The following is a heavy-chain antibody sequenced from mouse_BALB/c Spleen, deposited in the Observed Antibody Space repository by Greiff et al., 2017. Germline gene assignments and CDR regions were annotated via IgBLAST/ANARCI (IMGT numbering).Heavy chain of an antibody. D-gene: IGHD5-2*01. CDR1: GYTFTDYN. CDR3: ATNTGAY. V-gene: IGHV1-18*01. CDR2: INPNNGGT. Sequence: EVQLVESGPELVKPGASVKIPCKASGYTFTDYNMDWVKQSHGKSLEWIGDINPNNGGTIYNQKFKGKATLTVDKSSSTAYMELRSLTSEDTAVYYCATNTGAYWGQGTLVTVSA. J-gene: IGHJ3*01.